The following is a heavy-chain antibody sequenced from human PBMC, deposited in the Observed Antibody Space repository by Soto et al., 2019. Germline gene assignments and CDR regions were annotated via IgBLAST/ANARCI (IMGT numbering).Heavy chain of an antibody. CDR2: ISGEGSET. J-gene: IGHJ4*02. CDR1: GFTFGPFG. Sequence: GGSLRLSCEASGFTFGPFGMSWVRQIPGKWLEWVASISGEGSETWYADSVKGRFTISRDNSQTSLFLQMNTLRPEDSAIYSCARVAYWGPGXQVTVSS. V-gene: IGHV3-21*01. CDR3: ARVAY.